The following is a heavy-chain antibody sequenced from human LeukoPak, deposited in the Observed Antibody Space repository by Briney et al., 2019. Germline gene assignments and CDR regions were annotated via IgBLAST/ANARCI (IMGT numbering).Heavy chain of an antibody. CDR3: ATDFYDST. Sequence: GGSLRLSCATSGFTFSSAWMNWVRQAPGKGLEWVGRIKSKSEGGTTDYAAPVKGRFTLSRDDSKTTLYLQMNSLQTEDTAVYYCATDFYDSTWGQGTLVTVSS. CDR2: IKSKSEGGTT. D-gene: IGHD3-22*01. J-gene: IGHJ5*02. V-gene: IGHV3-15*07. CDR1: GFTFSSAW.